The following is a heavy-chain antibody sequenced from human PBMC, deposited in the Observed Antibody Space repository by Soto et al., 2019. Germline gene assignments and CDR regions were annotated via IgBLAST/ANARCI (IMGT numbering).Heavy chain of an antibody. CDR1: GGSISSSSYY. J-gene: IGHJ6*02. CDR3: ARALGAAPYYYYGMDV. D-gene: IGHD3-16*01. Sequence: PSDTLSLTCTVSGGSISSSSYYWGWNRQPPGKGLEWIGSIYYSGSTYYNPSLKSRVTISVDTSKNQFSLKLSSVTAADTAVYYCARALGAAPYYYYGMDVWGQGTTVTVSS. V-gene: IGHV4-39*01. CDR2: IYYSGST.